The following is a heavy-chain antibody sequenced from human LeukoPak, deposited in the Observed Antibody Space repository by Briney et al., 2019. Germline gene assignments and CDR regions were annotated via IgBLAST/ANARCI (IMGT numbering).Heavy chain of an antibody. V-gene: IGHV1-69*13. Sequence: ASVKVSCKASGGTFSSYAISWVRQAPGQGLEWMVGIIPIFGTANYAQKFQGRVTITADESTSTAYMELSSLRSEDTAVYYCARHHDYGGYYFDYWGQGTLVTVSS. CDR3: ARHHDYGGYYFDY. CDR1: GGTFSSYA. CDR2: IIPIFGTA. J-gene: IGHJ4*02. D-gene: IGHD4-23*01.